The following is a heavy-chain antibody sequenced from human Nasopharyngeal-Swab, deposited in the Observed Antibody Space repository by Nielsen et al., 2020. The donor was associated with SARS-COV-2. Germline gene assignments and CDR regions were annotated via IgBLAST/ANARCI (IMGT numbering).Heavy chain of an antibody. CDR1: GFTFSSYA. CDR3: ARPASGGYYYNMDV. CDR2: ISYDGSNK. D-gene: IGHD3-16*01. V-gene: IGHV3-30-3*01. Sequence: GESLNIPCAAPGFTFSSYAIHWVRQAPGKGLEWVAVISYDGSNKYHADSVKGRFTIYRDNSKNTLYLQMNSLRAEDTAMYYCARPASGGYYYNMDVWGKGTTVTVSS. J-gene: IGHJ6*03.